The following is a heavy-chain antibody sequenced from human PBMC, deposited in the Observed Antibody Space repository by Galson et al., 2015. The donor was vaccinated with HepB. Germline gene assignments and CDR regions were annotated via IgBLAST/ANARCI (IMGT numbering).Heavy chain of an antibody. CDR2: INGDASIT. Sequence: SLRLSCAASDFTFSSYWIHWVRQPPGKGLMWVSAINGDASITYYADSVRGRFTISRDNAKNTVYLQMNSLRVEDMAVYYCARGAAAGTVGSPIWGQGTMVTVSS. J-gene: IGHJ3*02. V-gene: IGHV3-74*01. CDR1: DFTFSSYW. CDR3: ARGAAAGTVGSPI. D-gene: IGHD6-13*01.